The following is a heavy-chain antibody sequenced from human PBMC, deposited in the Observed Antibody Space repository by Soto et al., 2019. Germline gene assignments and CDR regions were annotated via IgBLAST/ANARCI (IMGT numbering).Heavy chain of an antibody. CDR2: IYNSATT. CDR3: ARYQAASGYFAY. CDR1: GGSIRSYY. J-gene: IGHJ4*02. D-gene: IGHD3-3*01. V-gene: IGHV4-59*01. Sequence: SETLSLTCTVSGGSIRSYYWSWIRQPPGKGLEWIGHIYNSATTDYNPSLKRRVTISVDTSKNQFSLKLSSVTAADTAVYFCARYQAASGYFAYWGPGTLVTVSS.